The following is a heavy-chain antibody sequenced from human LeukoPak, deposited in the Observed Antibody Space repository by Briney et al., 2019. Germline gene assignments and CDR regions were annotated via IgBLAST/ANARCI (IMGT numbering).Heavy chain of an antibody. Sequence: PGGSLRLSCAASGFTFSSYSMNWVRQAPGKGLEWVSSISSSSSYIYYADSVKGRFTISRDNAKNSLYLQMNSLRAEDTAVYYCAREYSSNNYVHFDYWGQGTLVTVSS. CDR2: ISSSSSYI. V-gene: IGHV3-21*01. CDR3: AREYSSNNYVHFDY. D-gene: IGHD4-11*01. CDR1: GFTFSSYS. J-gene: IGHJ4*02.